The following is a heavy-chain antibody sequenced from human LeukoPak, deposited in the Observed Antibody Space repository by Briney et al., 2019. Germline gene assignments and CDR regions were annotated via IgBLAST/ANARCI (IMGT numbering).Heavy chain of an antibody. CDR2: INWNGGST. CDR1: GFTFDDYG. CDR3: ARGDSSGWSRVHDAFDI. Sequence: GGSLRLSCAASGFTFDDYGMSWVRHAPGKGLEWVSGINWNGGSTGYADSVKGRFTISRDNAKNSLYLQMNSLRAEDTALYYCARGDSSGWSRVHDAFDIWGQGTMVTVSS. J-gene: IGHJ3*02. V-gene: IGHV3-20*04. D-gene: IGHD6-19*01.